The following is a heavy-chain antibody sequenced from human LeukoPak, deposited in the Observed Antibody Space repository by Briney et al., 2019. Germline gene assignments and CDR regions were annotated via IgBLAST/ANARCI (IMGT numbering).Heavy chain of an antibody. CDR3: ARGGPVRDGYNTESPNQLGY. D-gene: IGHD5-24*01. CDR2: MNPNSGNT. J-gene: IGHJ4*02. V-gene: IGHV1-8*02. CDR1: GYTFTGYY. Sequence: ASVKVSCKASGYTFTGYYMHWVRQAPGQGLEWMGWMNPNSGNTGYAQKFQGRVTMTRNTSISTAYMELSSLRSEDTAVYYCARGGPVRDGYNTESPNQLGYWGQGTLVTVSS.